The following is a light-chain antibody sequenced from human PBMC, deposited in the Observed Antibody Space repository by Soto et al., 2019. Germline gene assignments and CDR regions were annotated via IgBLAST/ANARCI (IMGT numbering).Light chain of an antibody. J-gene: IGKJ1*01. V-gene: IGKV3-15*01. CDR2: GAS. CDR3: QQYNNWPRT. CDR1: QSVSSN. Sequence: ELVISHSPATLSVSPGERATLSCRASQSVSSNLAWYQQKPGQAPRLLIYGASTRATGIPARFSGSGSGTEFTLTISSLQSEDFAVYYCQQYNNWPRTFGQGTNVDIK.